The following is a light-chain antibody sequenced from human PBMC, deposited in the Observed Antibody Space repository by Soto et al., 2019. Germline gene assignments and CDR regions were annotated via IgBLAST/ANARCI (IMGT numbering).Light chain of an antibody. CDR1: QSINSRY. V-gene: IGKV3-20*01. CDR3: QQFGSSPGCT. Sequence: EIVLTQSPGTLSLSPGERATLSCRASQSINSRYLAWYQQKPGQAPRLLIYGASSRATGIPDRFSGSGSGTEFTLTNSRLEPEDFAVYYCQQFGSSPGCTFGPGTKVDIK. CDR2: GAS. J-gene: IGKJ3*01.